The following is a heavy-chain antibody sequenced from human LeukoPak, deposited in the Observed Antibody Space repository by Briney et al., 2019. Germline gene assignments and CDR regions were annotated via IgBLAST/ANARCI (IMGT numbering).Heavy chain of an antibody. D-gene: IGHD1-14*01. CDR2: IYHSGST. J-gene: IGHJ5*02. CDR3: ARRRTGWFDP. V-gene: IGHV4-38-2*01. CDR1: GYSISSGYN. Sequence: SETLSLTCAVSGYSISSGYNWGWIRQPPGKGLEWIGSIYHSGSTYYNPSLKSRVTISVDTSKNQFSLKLSSVTAADTAVYYCARRRTGWFDPWSQGTLVTVSS.